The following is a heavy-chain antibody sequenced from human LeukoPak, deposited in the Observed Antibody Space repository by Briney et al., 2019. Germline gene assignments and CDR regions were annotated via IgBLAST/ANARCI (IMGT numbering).Heavy chain of an antibody. Sequence: GRSLRLSCAASGFTFSSYGMHWARQAPGKGLEWVAVISYDGSNKYYADSVKGRFTISRDNSKNTLYLQMNSLRAEDTAVYYCAKDRNFDYWGQGTLVTVSS. CDR2: ISYDGSNK. V-gene: IGHV3-30*18. J-gene: IGHJ4*02. CDR3: AKDRNFDY. CDR1: GFTFSSYG.